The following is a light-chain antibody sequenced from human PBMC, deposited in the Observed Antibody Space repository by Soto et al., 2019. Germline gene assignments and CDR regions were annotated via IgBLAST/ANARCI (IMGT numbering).Light chain of an antibody. CDR2: GAS. Sequence: EIVMTQSPATLSVSPGERATLSCRASQSVRGNLAWYQQRPGQSPRLLIYGASSRATGIPARFSGSGSGTEFTLSISSLQSEDFAVYYCQQYNNWPFITFGQGTRLEMK. V-gene: IGKV3-15*01. CDR3: QQYNNWPFIT. CDR1: QSVRGN. J-gene: IGKJ5*01.